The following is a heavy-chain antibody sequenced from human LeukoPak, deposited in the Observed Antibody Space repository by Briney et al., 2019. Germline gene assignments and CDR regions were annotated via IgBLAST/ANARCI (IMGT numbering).Heavy chain of an antibody. D-gene: IGHD2-2*01. CDR3: ARLPIVVVPSTPFDI. J-gene: IGHJ3*02. V-gene: IGHV4-39*02. Sequence: SETLSLTCTVSGGSISSSSYYWGWIRQPPGKGLEWIGSINYSGTTYYNLSLKSRVTVSVDTSKNHFSLKLSSVTAADTAVYYCARLPIVVVPSTPFDIWGQGTMVTVSS. CDR1: GGSISSSSYY. CDR2: INYSGTT.